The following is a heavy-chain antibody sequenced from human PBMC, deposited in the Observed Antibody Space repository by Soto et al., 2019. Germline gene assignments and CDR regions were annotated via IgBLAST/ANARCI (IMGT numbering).Heavy chain of an antibody. Sequence: QLQLRESGPGLVQPSGTLSLTCDVSGDSLNNNHWWSWVRQAPGKGLEWIGEIWHTGRPNYNPSLKSRVAISIDKSKNQFSLKLSSVTAADTAVYYFVRDSRTGCSSINCYMHWGQGTLVTVSS. V-gene: IGHV4-4*02. CDR2: IWHTGRP. CDR3: VRDSRTGCSSINCYMH. J-gene: IGHJ4*02. D-gene: IGHD2-15*01. CDR1: GDSLNNNHW.